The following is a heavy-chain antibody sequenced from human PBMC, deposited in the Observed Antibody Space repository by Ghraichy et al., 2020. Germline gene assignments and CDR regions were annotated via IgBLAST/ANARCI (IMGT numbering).Heavy chain of an antibody. CDR2: ISSSGSTI. Sequence: LSLTCAASGFTFSSYEMNWVRQAPGKGLEWVSYISSSGSTIYYADSVKGRFTISRDNAKNSLYLQMNSLRAEDTAVYYCARDDYGDPEEGAFDIWGQGTMVTVSS. J-gene: IGHJ3*02. CDR3: ARDDYGDPEEGAFDI. D-gene: IGHD4-17*01. CDR1: GFTFSSYE. V-gene: IGHV3-48*03.